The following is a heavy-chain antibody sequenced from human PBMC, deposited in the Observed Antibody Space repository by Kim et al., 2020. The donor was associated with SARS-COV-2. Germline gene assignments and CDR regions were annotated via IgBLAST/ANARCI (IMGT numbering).Heavy chain of an antibody. V-gene: IGHV3-64*01. J-gene: IGHJ4*02. Sequence: GGSLRLSCAVSGFTFSSYAMHWVRQAPGKGLEYVSAISSNGGSTYYANSVKGRFTISRDNSKNTLYRQMGSLRAEDMAVYYCARGSSGWYDLDYWGQGTLVTVSS. CDR2: ISSNGGST. CDR3: ARGSSGWYDLDY. CDR1: GFTFSSYA. D-gene: IGHD6-19*01.